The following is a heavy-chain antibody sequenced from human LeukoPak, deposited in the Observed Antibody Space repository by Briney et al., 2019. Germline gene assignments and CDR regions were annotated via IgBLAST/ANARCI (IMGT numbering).Heavy chain of an antibody. Sequence: GESLKISCKGSGYSFTSYWIGWLRQMPGKGLEGMGIIYPGDSDTRYSPSFQGQVTISADKSISTAYLQWSSLKAADTAMYYCARRKLSEDAFDIWGQGTMVTVSS. CDR3: ARRKLSEDAFDI. V-gene: IGHV5-51*01. CDR1: GYSFTSYW. J-gene: IGHJ3*02. CDR2: IYPGDSDT. D-gene: IGHD3-16*02.